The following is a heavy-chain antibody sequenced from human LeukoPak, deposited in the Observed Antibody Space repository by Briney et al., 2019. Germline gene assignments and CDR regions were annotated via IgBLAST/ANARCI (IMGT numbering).Heavy chain of an antibody. CDR3: ARDRVYFDY. CDR2: IYYSGST. D-gene: IGHD3-10*01. CDR1: GGSISSYY. J-gene: IGHJ4*02. Sequence: SETLSLTCTVSGGSISSYYWSWIRQPPGKGLEWIGYIYYSGSTNYNPSLKRRVTISVDTSKNQFSLKLSSVTAADTAVYYCARDRVYFDYWGQGTLVTVSS. V-gene: IGHV4-59*01.